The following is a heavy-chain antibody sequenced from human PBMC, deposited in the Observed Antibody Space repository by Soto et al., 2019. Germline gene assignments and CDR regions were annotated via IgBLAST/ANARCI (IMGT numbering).Heavy chain of an antibody. J-gene: IGHJ4*02. CDR1: GFTFDDYA. CDR2: ISWNSGSI. V-gene: IGHV3-9*01. D-gene: IGHD5-18*01. Sequence: GGSLRLSCAASGFTFDDYAMHWVRQAPGKGLEWVSGISWNSGSIGYADSVKGRFTISRDNAKNSLYLQMNSLRAEDTALYYCAKDGYSYGFDYWGQGTLVTGSS. CDR3: AKDGYSYGFDY.